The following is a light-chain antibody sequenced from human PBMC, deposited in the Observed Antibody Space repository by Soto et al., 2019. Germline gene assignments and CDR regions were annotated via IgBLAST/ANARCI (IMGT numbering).Light chain of an antibody. CDR3: QQYDNLPPFT. CDR2: GAS. CDR1: QDIRTS. J-gene: IGKJ3*01. V-gene: IGKV1-33*01. Sequence: DIQMTQSPSSLSASVGARVSITYQASQDIRTSLSWFQQKPGRAPKLLIYGASYLETGVPSRFRGSGSGTDFSFTISSLQPEDIATYYCQQYDNLPPFTFGPGTKVDIK.